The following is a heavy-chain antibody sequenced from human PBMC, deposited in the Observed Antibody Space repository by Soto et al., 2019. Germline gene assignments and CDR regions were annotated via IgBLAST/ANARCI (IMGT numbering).Heavy chain of an antibody. D-gene: IGHD6-19*01. CDR3: ARERIAVDLLREGGMDV. Sequence: EVQLVESGGGLVKPGGSLRLSCAASGFTFSSYSMNWVRQAPGKGLEWVSSISSSSSYIYYADSVKGRFTISRDNAKNPLYLQMNSLRAEDTAVYYCARERIAVDLLREGGMDVWGQGTTVTVSS. CDR2: ISSSSSYI. J-gene: IGHJ6*02. CDR1: GFTFSSYS. V-gene: IGHV3-21*01.